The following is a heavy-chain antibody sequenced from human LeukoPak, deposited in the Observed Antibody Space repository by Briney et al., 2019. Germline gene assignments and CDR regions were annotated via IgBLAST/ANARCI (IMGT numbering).Heavy chain of an antibody. CDR1: GFPFSSYS. J-gene: IGHJ6*02. V-gene: IGHV3-48*04. Sequence: GGPLRLSCAASGFPFSSYSMNGVRQAPGKGRGGVQYISSSSSTIYYADSVKGRFTISRDNAKNSLYLQMNSLRAEDTAVYYCARDADSSGWYQGYYYYAMDVWGQGTTVTVSS. CDR2: ISSSSSTI. CDR3: ARDADSSGWYQGYYYYAMDV. D-gene: IGHD6-19*01.